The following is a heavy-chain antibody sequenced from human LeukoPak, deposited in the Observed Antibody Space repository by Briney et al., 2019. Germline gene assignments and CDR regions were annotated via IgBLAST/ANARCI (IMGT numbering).Heavy chain of an antibody. CDR2: ISSSSSTM. Sequence: PGGSLRLSCAASGFTFSSYSMNWVRQAPGKGLEWISYISSSSSTMYYADSVKGRFTISRDNARNSLYLQMNSLRGEDTAVYYCARAPPSGYSSSWYDGCLFDYWGQGTLVTVSS. D-gene: IGHD6-13*01. CDR1: GFTFSSYS. CDR3: ARAPPSGYSSSWYDGCLFDY. J-gene: IGHJ4*02. V-gene: IGHV3-48*01.